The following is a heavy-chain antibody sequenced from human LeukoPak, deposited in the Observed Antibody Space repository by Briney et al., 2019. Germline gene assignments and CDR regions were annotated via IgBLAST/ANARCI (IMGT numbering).Heavy chain of an antibody. J-gene: IGHJ4*02. CDR3: ARGSGTSWFDY. CDR1: GYNFTGNY. V-gene: IGHV1-2*02. CDR2: INPRIGGT. D-gene: IGHD2-2*01. Sequence: SVKGSCKAIGYNFTGNYMHLVGQAPGPRLEWMGWINPRIGGTNYAQKFQGRVTMTRDTSISTAYMELSSLRFDDTALYYCARGSGTSWFDYWGQGTLVTVSS.